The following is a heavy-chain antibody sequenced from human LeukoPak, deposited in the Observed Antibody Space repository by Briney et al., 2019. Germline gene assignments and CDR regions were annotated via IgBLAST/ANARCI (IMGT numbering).Heavy chain of an antibody. CDR1: GGSMSGYY. Sequence: SETLSLTCTISGGSMSGYYWSWIRQPPGEGLEWIGNIYYSGSTNYNPSLKSRVTISVDTSKNQFSLKLSSVTAADTAVYYCARGDGYNYRQLYFDLWGRDTLVTVSS. D-gene: IGHD5-24*01. CDR3: ARGDGYNYRQLYFDL. J-gene: IGHJ2*01. V-gene: IGHV4-59*08. CDR2: IYYSGST.